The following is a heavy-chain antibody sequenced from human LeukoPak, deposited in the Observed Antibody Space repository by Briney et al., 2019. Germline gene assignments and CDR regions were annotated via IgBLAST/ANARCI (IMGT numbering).Heavy chain of an antibody. CDR2: ISAGNGNT. J-gene: IGHJ5*02. Sequence: ASVKVSCKASGYTFTSYAIHWVRQAPGQRLEWMGWISAGNGNTKYSQNFQGRVTFISNTSATTAFMELSSLRSEDTAVYYCVRVYHDGSFESGNWFDPWGQGTLVTVSS. D-gene: IGHD3-22*01. V-gene: IGHV1-3*01. CDR3: VRVYHDGSFESGNWFDP. CDR1: GYTFTSYA.